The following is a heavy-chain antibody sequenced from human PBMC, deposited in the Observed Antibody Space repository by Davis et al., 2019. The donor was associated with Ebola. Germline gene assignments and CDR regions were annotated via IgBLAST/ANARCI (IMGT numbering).Heavy chain of an antibody. Sequence: PGGSLRLSCAASGFTFSNYIMSWVRQSPGKGLEWVSSFIDSGGATYYADSVKGRFTVSRDNSKNTLYLHMNSLRVEDTAVFYCAKRATVTVAGVYYYNAMGVWGKGTTVTVSS. CDR3: AKRATVTVAGVYYYNAMGV. CDR2: FIDSGGAT. J-gene: IGHJ6*04. V-gene: IGHV3-23*01. D-gene: IGHD6-19*01. CDR1: GFTFSNYI.